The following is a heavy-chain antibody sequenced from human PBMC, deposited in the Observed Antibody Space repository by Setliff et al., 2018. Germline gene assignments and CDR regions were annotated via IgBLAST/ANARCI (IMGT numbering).Heavy chain of an antibody. V-gene: IGHV4-39*07. CDR3: ARGYAARVGFGNWFDP. J-gene: IGHJ5*02. D-gene: IGHD6-6*01. Sequence: SETLSLTCTVSGGSISTTNYFWGWIRQPPGGGLEWIGILYYTGATYYNSSLKSRVTISVDTPNNQFSLKLSSVTAADTAVFYCARGYAARVGFGNWFDPWGQGTLVTVSS. CDR2: LYYTGAT. CDR1: GGSISTTNYF.